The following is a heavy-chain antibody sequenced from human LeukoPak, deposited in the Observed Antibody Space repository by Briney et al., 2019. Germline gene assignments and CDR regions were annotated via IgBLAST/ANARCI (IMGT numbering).Heavy chain of an antibody. Sequence: PGGSLRLSCAASGFTFSSYWMSWARQAPGKGLEWVANIEDDGIEKYYVDSVKGRFTISRDNAKNSLYLQMNSLRAEDTAVYYCAKAVGGMITFGGVYFDYWGQGTLVIVSS. V-gene: IGHV3-7*01. CDR2: IEDDGIEK. J-gene: IGHJ4*02. CDR1: GFTFSSYW. CDR3: AKAVGGMITFGGVYFDY. D-gene: IGHD3-16*01.